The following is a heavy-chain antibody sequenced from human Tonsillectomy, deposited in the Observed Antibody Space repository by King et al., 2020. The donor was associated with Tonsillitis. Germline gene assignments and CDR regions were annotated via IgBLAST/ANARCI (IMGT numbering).Heavy chain of an antibody. J-gene: IGHJ4*02. CDR1: GFTFSSYA. V-gene: IGHV3-30*04. CDR2: ISYDGSNK. Sequence: VQLVESGGGVVQPGRSLRLSCAASGFTFSSYAMHWVRQAPGKGLEWVAVISYDGSNKYYADSVKGRFTISRDNSKNTLYLQMNSLRAEDTAVYYCAREDTAMFTTPSDFDYWGQGTLVTVSS. D-gene: IGHD5-18*01. CDR3: AREDTAMFTTPSDFDY.